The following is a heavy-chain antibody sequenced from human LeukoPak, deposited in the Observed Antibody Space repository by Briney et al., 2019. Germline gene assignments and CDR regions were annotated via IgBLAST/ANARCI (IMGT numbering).Heavy chain of an antibody. V-gene: IGHV3-23*01. J-gene: IGHJ6*03. CDR1: GFAFSNYA. D-gene: IGHD3-10*01. CDR2: ISNTGGIT. Sequence: GGSLRLSCAASGFAFSNYAINWVRQAPGKGLEWVAAISNTGGITPYADSAKGRFTISRDNSKNTLYLQMNSLTAEDTAVYYCVKVGGDRGHFYYYMDVWGKGTTVTVSS. CDR3: VKVGGDRGHFYYYMDV.